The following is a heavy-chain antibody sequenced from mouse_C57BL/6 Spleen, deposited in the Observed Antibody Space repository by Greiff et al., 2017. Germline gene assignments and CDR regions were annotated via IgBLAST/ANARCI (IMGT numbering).Heavy chain of an antibody. CDR3: ARGGDPFDY. D-gene: IGHD2-13*01. V-gene: IGHV1-82*01. Sequence: VQLVESGPELVKPGASVKISCKASGYAFSSSWMNWVKQRPGKGLEWIGRIYPGDGDPNYNGKFKGKATLTADKSYSTAYMHLSSLTSEDSAVYFWARGGDPFDYWGQGTTLTVSS. CDR1: GYAFSSSW. CDR2: IYPGDGDP. J-gene: IGHJ2*01.